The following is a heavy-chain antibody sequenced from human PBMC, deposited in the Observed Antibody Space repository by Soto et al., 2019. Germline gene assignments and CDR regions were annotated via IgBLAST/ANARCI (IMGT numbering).Heavy chain of an antibody. CDR2: ISAYNGNT. CDR3: AKEIDRGSPYYIDY. Sequence: GAPAKVCSKAPGFAFACSASCWLHHAPGQGLEWMGWISAYNGNTNYAQKLQGRVTMTTDTSTSPAYMELRSLRSADTAVYYWAKEIDRGSPYYIDYWGQGTLVTVSS. V-gene: IGHV1-18*01. J-gene: IGHJ4*02. CDR1: GFAFACSA. D-gene: IGHD1-26*01.